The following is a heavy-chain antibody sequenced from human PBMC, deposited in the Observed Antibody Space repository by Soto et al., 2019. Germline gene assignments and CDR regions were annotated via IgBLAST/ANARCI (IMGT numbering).Heavy chain of an antibody. D-gene: IGHD6-6*01. CDR1: GGSVNSDFYY. CDR3: AREYSNSPEAFDY. V-gene: IGHV4-61*01. CDR2: IYYTGST. J-gene: IGHJ4*02. Sequence: ETLSLTCTVSGGSVNSDFYYWSWIRQPPGKGVEWIGYIYYTGSTNYNPSLKSRVTISLDTSRNQFSLKLSSVTAADTAVFYCAREYSNSPEAFDYWGQGALVTVSS.